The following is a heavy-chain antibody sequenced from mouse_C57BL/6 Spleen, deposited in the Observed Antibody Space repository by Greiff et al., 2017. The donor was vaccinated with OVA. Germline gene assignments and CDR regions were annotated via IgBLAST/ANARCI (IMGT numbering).Heavy chain of an antibody. CDR1: GFTFSSYA. V-gene: IGHV5-4*01. J-gene: IGHJ2*01. D-gene: IGHD4-1*01. Sequence: DVQLVESGGGLVKPGGSLKLSCAASGFTFSSYAMSWVRQTPEKRLEWVATISDGGSYTYYPDNVKGRFTISRDNAKNNLYLQMSHLKSEDTAMYYCAREDLGNFDYWGQGTTLTVSS. CDR3: AREDLGNFDY. CDR2: ISDGGSYT.